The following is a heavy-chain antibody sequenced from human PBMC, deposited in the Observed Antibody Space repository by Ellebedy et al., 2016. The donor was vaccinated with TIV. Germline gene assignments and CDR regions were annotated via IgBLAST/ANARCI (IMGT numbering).Heavy chain of an antibody. CDR2: ISGYNGNT. CDR3: ARTNVVGVTIFDY. Sequence: ASVKVSCKASGNTVTDYYIHWLRQAPGQGLELMGWISGYNGNTNYAQKFQGRVTMTTDTSTSTAYMELRSLRSDDTAVYYCARTNVVGVTIFDYWGQGTLVTVSS. V-gene: IGHV1-18*04. J-gene: IGHJ4*02. CDR1: GNTVTDYY. D-gene: IGHD1-26*01.